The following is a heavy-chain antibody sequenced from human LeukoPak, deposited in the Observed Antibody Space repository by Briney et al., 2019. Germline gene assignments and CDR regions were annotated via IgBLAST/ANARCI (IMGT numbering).Heavy chain of an antibody. D-gene: IGHD3-22*01. Sequence: PGRSLRLSCAASGFTFDDYAMHRVRQAPGKGLEWVSGISWNSGSIGYADSVKGRFTISRDNAKNSLYLQMNSLRAEDTALYYCARYTIRYYYDSSTLSFFDYWGQGTLVTVSS. J-gene: IGHJ4*02. CDR2: ISWNSGSI. CDR1: GFTFDDYA. V-gene: IGHV3-9*01. CDR3: ARYTIRYYYDSSTLSFFDY.